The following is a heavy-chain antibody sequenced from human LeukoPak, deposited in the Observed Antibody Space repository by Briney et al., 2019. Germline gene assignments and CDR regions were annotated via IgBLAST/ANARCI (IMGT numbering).Heavy chain of an antibody. CDR3: ATASRYYDSSGSRRNAFDI. J-gene: IGHJ3*02. D-gene: IGHD3-22*01. V-gene: IGHV4-4*07. CDR1: GGSISSYY. CDR2: IYTSGST. Sequence: ASETLPLTCTVSGGSISSYYWSWIRQPAGKGLEWIGRIYTSGSTHYNPSLKSRVTMSVDTSKNQFSLKLSSVTAADTAVYYCATASRYYDSSGSRRNAFDIWGQGTMVTVSS.